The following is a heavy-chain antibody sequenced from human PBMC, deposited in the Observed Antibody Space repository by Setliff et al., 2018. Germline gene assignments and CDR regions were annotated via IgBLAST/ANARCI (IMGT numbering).Heavy chain of an antibody. CDR2: ISSSSSYI. CDR3: ATPRSGIIDAFDI. V-gene: IGHV3-21*04. CDR1: GFTFSSYE. D-gene: IGHD2-15*01. Sequence: GGSLRLSCAASGFTFSSYEMNWVRQAPGKGLEWVSSISSSSSYIYYADSVKGRFTISRDNAKNSLYLQMNSRRAEDTAVYYCATPRSGIIDAFDIWGQGTMVTVSS. J-gene: IGHJ3*02.